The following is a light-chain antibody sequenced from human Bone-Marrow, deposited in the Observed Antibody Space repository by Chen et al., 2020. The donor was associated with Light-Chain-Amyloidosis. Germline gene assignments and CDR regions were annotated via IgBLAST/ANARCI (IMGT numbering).Light chain of an antibody. V-gene: IGLV3-25*03. CDR1: DLPTKY. Sequence: SYELTQPPSASESPGQKARITCSGDDLPTKYAYWYQQKPGQAPVLVIHRDTERPSGISERFSGSSSGTTATLTISGVQAEDEADYHCQSADSSGTYEVIFGGGTKLTVL. J-gene: IGLJ2*01. CDR2: RDT. CDR3: QSADSSGTYEVI.